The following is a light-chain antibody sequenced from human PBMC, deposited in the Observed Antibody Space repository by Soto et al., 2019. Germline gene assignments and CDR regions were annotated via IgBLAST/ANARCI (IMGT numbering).Light chain of an antibody. CDR3: QQYNNWHPWT. Sequence: EIVMTQSPVTLSVSPGERATLSCRASQSVSSNLAWYQQKPGQAPRLLIYGASTRATGIPARFSGSGSGTEFTLTISSLQSEDFAVYYCQQYNNWHPWTVGQGTKVEIK. J-gene: IGKJ1*01. CDR1: QSVSSN. CDR2: GAS. V-gene: IGKV3-15*01.